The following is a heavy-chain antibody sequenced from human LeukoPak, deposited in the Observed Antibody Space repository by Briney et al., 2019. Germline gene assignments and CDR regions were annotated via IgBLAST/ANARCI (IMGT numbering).Heavy chain of an antibody. D-gene: IGHD3-16*01. CDR2: IYYSGST. J-gene: IGHJ4*02. Sequence: SETLSLTCTVSGGSISSSNYYWGWIRQPPGKGLEWIGSIYYSGSTYYNPSLKSRVTKSVDTSKNQFSLKLTSVTAADTAVYYCAPQRGGLTRFDYWGQGTLVTVSS. V-gene: IGHV4-39*01. CDR1: GGSISSSNYY. CDR3: APQRGGLTRFDY.